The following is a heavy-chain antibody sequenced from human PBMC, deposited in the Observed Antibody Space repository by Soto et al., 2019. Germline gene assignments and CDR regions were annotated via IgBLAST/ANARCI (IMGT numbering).Heavy chain of an antibody. CDR2: ISAHNGNT. J-gene: IGHJ4*02. D-gene: IGHD1-1*01. CDR1: GYIFTTYG. V-gene: IGHV1-18*01. Sequence: QVHLVQSGAEVKKPGASVKVSCKGSGYIFTTYGITWVRQAPGQGLEWMGWISAHNGNTNYAQKLQGRVTVTRDTSTSTAYMELMNLRSDDTAVYYCARGRYGDYWGQGPLVTVSS. CDR3: ARGRYGDY.